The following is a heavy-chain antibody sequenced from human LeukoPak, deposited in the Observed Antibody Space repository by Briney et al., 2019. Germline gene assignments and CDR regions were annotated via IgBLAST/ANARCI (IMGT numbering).Heavy chain of an antibody. CDR3: AREPGAYYDFWSGYSYYFDY. D-gene: IGHD3-3*01. V-gene: IGHV4-59*01. CDR2: IYYSGST. J-gene: IGHJ4*02. CDR1: GGSISSYY. Sequence: SETLSLTCTVSGGSISSYYWSWIRQPPGKGLEWIGYIYYSGSTNYNPSLKSRVTISVDTSKNQFSLKLSSVTAADTAVYYCAREPGAYYDFWSGYSYYFDYWGQGTLVTVSS.